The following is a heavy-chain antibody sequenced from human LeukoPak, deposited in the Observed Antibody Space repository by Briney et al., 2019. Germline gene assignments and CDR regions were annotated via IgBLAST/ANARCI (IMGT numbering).Heavy chain of an antibody. V-gene: IGHV7-4-1*02. J-gene: IGHJ3*02. CDR2: INTNSGNP. CDR3: ARGYYDSDGYHAFDI. Sequence: EASVKVSCKASGYNFNNYAMNWVRQAPGQGLEWLGSINTNSGNPTYAQGLTGHFVFSLDTSVSTAYLQISDLQTEDTAVYFCARGYYDSDGYHAFDIWGQGTLVTVCS. D-gene: IGHD3-22*01. CDR1: GYNFNNYA.